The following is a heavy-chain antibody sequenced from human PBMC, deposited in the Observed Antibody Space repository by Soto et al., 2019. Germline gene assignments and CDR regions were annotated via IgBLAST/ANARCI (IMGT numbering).Heavy chain of an antibody. D-gene: IGHD2-2*01. Sequence: QVQLQQWGAGLLKPSETLSLTCAVYGGSFSGYYWSWIRQPPGKGLEWIGEINHSGSTNYNPSLKSRVTISVVTSKNQFSLKLSSVTAADTAVYYCARGACSSTSCSGFDYWGQGTLVTVSS. CDR3: ARGACSSTSCSGFDY. V-gene: IGHV4-34*01. J-gene: IGHJ4*02. CDR1: GGSFSGYY. CDR2: INHSGST.